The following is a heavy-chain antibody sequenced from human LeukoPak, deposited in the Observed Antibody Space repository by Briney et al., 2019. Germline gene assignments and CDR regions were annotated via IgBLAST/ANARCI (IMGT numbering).Heavy chain of an antibody. CDR1: GFTFSNYG. Sequence: PGGSLRLSCAASGFTFSNYGMHWVRQAPGKGLEWVAVIWYDPSNKYYADSVKGRFTISRDNSKNTLYLQMNSLRAEDTAVYYCARVGKGSSWYYFDYWGQGTLVTVSS. V-gene: IGHV3-33*08. CDR3: ARVGKGSSWYYFDY. CDR2: IWYDPSNK. J-gene: IGHJ4*02. D-gene: IGHD6-13*01.